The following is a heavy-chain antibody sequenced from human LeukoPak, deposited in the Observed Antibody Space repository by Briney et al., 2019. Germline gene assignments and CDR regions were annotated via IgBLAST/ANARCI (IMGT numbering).Heavy chain of an antibody. Sequence: GGSLRLSCAASGFTFSGSAMHWVRQASGKGLEWVGRIRSKANSYATAYAASVKGRFTISRDNAKNSLYLQMNSLRAEDTAVYYCARDRDEIGVTFGGVIANYFDYRGQGTLVTVSS. J-gene: IGHJ4*02. V-gene: IGHV3-73*01. CDR1: GFTFSGSA. CDR2: IRSKANSYAT. CDR3: ARDRDEIGVTFGGVIANYFDY. D-gene: IGHD3-16*02.